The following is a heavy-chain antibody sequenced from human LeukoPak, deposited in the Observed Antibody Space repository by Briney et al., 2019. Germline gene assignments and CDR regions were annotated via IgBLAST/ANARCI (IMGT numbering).Heavy chain of an antibody. CDR2: VSGRDDST. CDR3: AKWGDYDILTGYYDSDY. CDR1: GFTFSNYA. J-gene: IGHJ4*02. Sequence: PGASLRLSCAASGFTFSNYAMSWVRQAPGKGLEWVSAVSGRDDSTYYADSVKGRFTISRDNSKNTLYLQMNSLRAEDTAVYYCAKWGDYDILTGYYDSDYWGRGTLVTVSS. V-gene: IGHV3-23*01. D-gene: IGHD3-9*01.